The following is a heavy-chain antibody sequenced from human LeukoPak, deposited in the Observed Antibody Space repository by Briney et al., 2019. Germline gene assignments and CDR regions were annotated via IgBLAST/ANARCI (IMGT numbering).Heavy chain of an antibody. Sequence: AGRSLRLSCEASGFTFSSYGMHWVRQAPGKGLEWVAVIWFDGSNKYYADSVKGRFTISRDNSKNTLYLQVNSLRAEDTAVYYCARANYGSGSNYYYGKDVWGQGTTVTVSS. J-gene: IGHJ6*02. CDR2: IWFDGSNK. CDR1: GFTFSSYG. CDR3: ARANYGSGSNYYYGKDV. D-gene: IGHD3-10*01. V-gene: IGHV3-33*01.